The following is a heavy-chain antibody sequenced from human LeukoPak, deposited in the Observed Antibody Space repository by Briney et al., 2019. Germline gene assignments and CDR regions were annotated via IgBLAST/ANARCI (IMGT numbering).Heavy chain of an antibody. J-gene: IGHJ4*02. Sequence: GGSLRLSCAASGFTFSSYWMSWVRQAPGKGLEWVANIHQDGSEKYYVDSVKGRFTISRDNAKNSLYLQMNSLRAEDTALYYCASGGIYYGAAFDFWGQGTLVTVSS. CDR2: IHQDGSEK. CDR1: GFTFSSYW. V-gene: IGHV3-7*03. CDR3: ASGGIYYGAAFDF. D-gene: IGHD1-26*01.